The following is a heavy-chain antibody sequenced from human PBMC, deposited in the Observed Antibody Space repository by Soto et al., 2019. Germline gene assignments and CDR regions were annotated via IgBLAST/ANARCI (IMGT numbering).Heavy chain of an antibody. CDR1: GFNLSIYT. CDR3: TRDRCSGGSCYRTYAFDL. Sequence: EAQLVESGGGLVKPGGSLRLSCAASGFNLSIYTMNWVRQAPGKRLEWVSSISGNNVYVYYADSVKGRFTISRDNAKNSLTLQMNSLRAEDTAVYYCTRDRCSGGSCYRTYAFDLWGQGTLATVSS. D-gene: IGHD2-15*01. J-gene: IGHJ3*01. V-gene: IGHV3-21*01. CDR2: ISGNNVYV.